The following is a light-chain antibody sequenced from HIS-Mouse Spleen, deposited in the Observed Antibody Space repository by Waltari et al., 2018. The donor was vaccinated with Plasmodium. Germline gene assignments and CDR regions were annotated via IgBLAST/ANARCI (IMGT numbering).Light chain of an antibody. V-gene: IGLV2-11*01. CDR1: SSDVGGSHS. CDR2: DVS. J-gene: IGLJ3*02. Sequence: QSALTQPRSVSGSPGQSVTLSCTGTSSDVGGSHSFSWYQQHPGKAPQLMIYDVSKRPSGVPDRFSGSKSGNTASLTISGLQAEDEADYYCCSYAGSYTWVFGGGTKLTVL. CDR3: CSYAGSYTWV.